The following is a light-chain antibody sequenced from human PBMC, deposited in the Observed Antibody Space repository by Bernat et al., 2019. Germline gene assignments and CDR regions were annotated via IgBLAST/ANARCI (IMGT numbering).Light chain of an antibody. V-gene: IGKV1-39*01. CDR2: AAA. CDR1: QAISNY. Sequence: DIQMTQSPSSLSASVGDRVSLACRASQAISNYLSWYQHKPGKAPKVLIYAAARLQSGVPSRFSGSGSGTDFTLTISSLQPEDFAIYFCQQSYITPYTFGQGTKLEIK. CDR3: QQSYITPYT. J-gene: IGKJ2*01.